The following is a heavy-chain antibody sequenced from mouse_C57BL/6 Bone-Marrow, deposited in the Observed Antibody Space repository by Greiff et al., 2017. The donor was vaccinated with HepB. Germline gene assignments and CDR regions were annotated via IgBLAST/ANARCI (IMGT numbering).Heavy chain of an antibody. V-gene: IGHV1-59*01. J-gene: IGHJ3*01. CDR3: ATYDGYYEGFAY. CDR2: IDPSDSYT. D-gene: IGHD2-3*01. CDR1: GYTFTSYW. Sequence: VQLQQPGAELVRPGTSVKLSCKASGYTFTSYWMHWVKQRPGQGLEWIGVIDPSDSYTNYNQKFKGKATLTVDTSSSTAYMQLSSLTSEDSAVYYCATYDGYYEGFAYWGQGTLVTVSA.